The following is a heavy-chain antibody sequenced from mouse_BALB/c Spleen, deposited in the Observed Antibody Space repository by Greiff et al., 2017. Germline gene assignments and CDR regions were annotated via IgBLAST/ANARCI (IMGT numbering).Heavy chain of an antibody. CDR2: INPSTGYT. CDR1: GYTFTSYW. V-gene: IGHV1-7*01. CDR3: ARRGGNYYAMDY. D-gene: IGHD2-1*01. J-gene: IGHJ4*01. Sequence: QVQLKQSGAELAKPGASVKMSCKASGYTFTSYWMHWVKQRPGQGLEWIGYINPSTGYTEYNQKFKDKATLTADKSSSTAYMQLSSLTSEDSAVYYCARRGGNYYAMDYWGQGTSVTVSS.